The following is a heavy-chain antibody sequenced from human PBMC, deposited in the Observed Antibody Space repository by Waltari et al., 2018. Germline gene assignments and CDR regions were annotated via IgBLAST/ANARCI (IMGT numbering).Heavy chain of an antibody. J-gene: IGHJ5*02. Sequence: QVQLVQSGAEVMKPGASVKVSCKASGYTFTSYAMHWVRQAPGQRLEWMGWISAGNGNTKYSQRFQDRVTITSDTSASTAYMELSSLTSEDTAVYYCAKGGSGTSTNWFDPWGQGTLVTVSS. D-gene: IGHD3-10*01. CDR2: ISAGNGNT. CDR1: GYTFTSYA. CDR3: AKGGSGTSTNWFDP. V-gene: IGHV1-3*01.